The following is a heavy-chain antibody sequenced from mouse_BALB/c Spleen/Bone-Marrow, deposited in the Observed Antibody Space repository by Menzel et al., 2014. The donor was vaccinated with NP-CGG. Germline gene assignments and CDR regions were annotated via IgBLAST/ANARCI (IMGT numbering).Heavy chain of an antibody. CDR3: ARLITAGWYFDV. Sequence: VQLQQSGPGLVKPGASVKISCKASGYSFTGYYMHWVKQSHGKSLEWIGRVNPNNGGTSYNQKFKGKAILTVDKSSNTAYMELRSLTSEDSAVYYCARLITAGWYFDVWGAGTTVTVSS. CDR1: GYSFTGYY. V-gene: IGHV1-26*01. CDR2: VNPNNGGT. D-gene: IGHD2-4*01. J-gene: IGHJ1*01.